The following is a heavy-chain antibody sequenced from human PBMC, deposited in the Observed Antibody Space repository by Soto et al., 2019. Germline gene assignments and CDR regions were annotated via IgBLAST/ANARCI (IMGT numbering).Heavy chain of an antibody. CDR2: IYPGDSDT. Sequence: GESLKISCKGSGYSFTSYWIGWVRQMPGKGLEWMGIIYPGDSDTRYSPSFQGQVTISADKSISTAYLQWSSLKASDTAMYYCARLWSAPNGVTVTDYYYYYYMDVWGKGTTVTVSS. D-gene: IGHD4-17*01. J-gene: IGHJ6*03. CDR3: ARLWSAPNGVTVTDYYYYYYMDV. CDR1: GYSFTSYW. V-gene: IGHV5-51*01.